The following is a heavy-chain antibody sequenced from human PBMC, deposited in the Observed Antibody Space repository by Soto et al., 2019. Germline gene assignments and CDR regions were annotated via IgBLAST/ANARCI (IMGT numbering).Heavy chain of an antibody. V-gene: IGHV4-39*01. Sequence: SETLSLTCTVSGVSISSSTYYWGWIRQPPGKGLEYVGAVYYTGGVYYNPSLKSRVTISADTSKNQFSLRLSSVTAADTAVYYCASLYASGPTRWFEPWGQGTLVTVSS. CDR2: VYYTGGV. J-gene: IGHJ5*02. D-gene: IGHD3-10*01. CDR3: ASLYASGPTRWFEP. CDR1: GVSISSSTYY.